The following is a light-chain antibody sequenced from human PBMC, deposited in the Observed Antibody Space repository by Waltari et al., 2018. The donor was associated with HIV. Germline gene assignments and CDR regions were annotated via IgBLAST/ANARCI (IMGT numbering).Light chain of an antibody. CDR2: SAS. CDR1: QALSSY. V-gene: IGKV1-39*01. Sequence: DIQLTQSPASLSASLGDRVVITCRASQALSSYLNLYQQKAGKAPVLLVYSASTLQTGAPPRFRGSGSGRDFTLSISDLQPEDFATYFCQQSYESPFNFGPGTK. J-gene: IGKJ3*01. CDR3: QQSYESPFN.